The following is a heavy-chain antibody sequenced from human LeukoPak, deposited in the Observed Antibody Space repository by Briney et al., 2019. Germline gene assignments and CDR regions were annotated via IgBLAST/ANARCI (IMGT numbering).Heavy chain of an antibody. V-gene: IGHV1-69*13. CDR3: ARGSLYYYDSSGYYYDY. D-gene: IGHD3-22*01. CDR2: IIPIFGTA. J-gene: IGHJ4*02. Sequence: AASVKVSCKASGGTFSSYAISWVRQAPGQGLEWMGGIIPIFGTANYAQKFQGRITITADESTSTAYVELSSLRSEDTAVYYCARGSLYYYDSSGYYYDYWGQGTLLNVSS. CDR1: GGTFSSYA.